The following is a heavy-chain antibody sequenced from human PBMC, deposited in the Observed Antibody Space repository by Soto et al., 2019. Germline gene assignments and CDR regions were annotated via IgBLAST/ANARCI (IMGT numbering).Heavy chain of an antibody. CDR2: INPNSGGT. Sequence: ASVKVSCKASGYTFTGYYMHWVRQAPGQGLEWMGWINPNSGGTNYAQKFQGWVTMTMDTSISTAYMELSRLRSDDTAVYYCARDKTRGVPAAIFRRGQYCMDVWGQGTTVTVSS. V-gene: IGHV1-2*04. J-gene: IGHJ6*02. D-gene: IGHD2-2*01. CDR1: GYTFTGYY. CDR3: ARDKTRGVPAAIFRRGQYCMDV.